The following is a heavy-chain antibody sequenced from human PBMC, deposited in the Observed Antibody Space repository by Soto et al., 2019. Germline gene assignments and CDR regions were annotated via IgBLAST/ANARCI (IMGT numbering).Heavy chain of an antibody. V-gene: IGHV4-34*01. CDR1: GGSFSGYY. J-gene: IGHJ4*02. D-gene: IGHD6-6*01. CDR3: ARGGVSSSPVPYYFDY. Sequence: SETLSLTCAVYGGSFSGYYWSWIRQPPGKGLEWIGEINHSGSTNYNPSLKSRVTISVDTSKNQFSLKLSSVTAADTAVYYCARGGVSSSPVPYYFDYWGQGTLVTVSS. CDR2: INHSGST.